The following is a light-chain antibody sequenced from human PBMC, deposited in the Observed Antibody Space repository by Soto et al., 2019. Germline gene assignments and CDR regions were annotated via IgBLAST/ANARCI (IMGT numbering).Light chain of an antibody. CDR1: QSISSY. CDR2: AAS. J-gene: IGKJ2*01. CDR3: QQSYSTPMYT. Sequence: DIQMTQSPSSLSASVGDRVTITCRANQSISSYLNWYQQKPGKAPKLLIYAASSLQSGVPSRFSGRGSGTDFTLTISSLQPEDFATYYCQQSYSTPMYTFGQGTKLELK. V-gene: IGKV1-39*01.